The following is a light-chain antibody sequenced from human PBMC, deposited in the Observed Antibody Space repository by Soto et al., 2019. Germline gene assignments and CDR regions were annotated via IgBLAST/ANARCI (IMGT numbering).Light chain of an antibody. CDR1: QSVDSSF. J-gene: IGKJ1*01. Sequence: EIVLTQSPGSLSLSPGERATLSCRASQSVDSSFFAWYQQKPGQAPRLLIYGASNRATGIPDRFSGRGSGTDCTLTITGLEPEDFAVYYCQQYVSSVTFGQGTKVEIK. CDR2: GAS. V-gene: IGKV3-20*01. CDR3: QQYVSSVT.